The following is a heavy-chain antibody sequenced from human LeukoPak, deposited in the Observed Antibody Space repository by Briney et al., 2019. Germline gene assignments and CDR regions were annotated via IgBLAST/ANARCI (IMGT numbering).Heavy chain of an antibody. J-gene: IGHJ6*03. D-gene: IGHD6-13*01. CDR3: ARDGAAAGTDYYYYMDV. V-gene: IGHV3-48*03. CDR1: GFTFSSYE. Sequence: PGGSLRLSCAASGFTFSSYEMNWVRQAPGKGLEWVSYISSSGSTIYYADSVEGRFAISRDNAKNSLYLQMSNLRAEDTAVYYCARDGAAAGTDYYYYMDVWGKGTTVTVSS. CDR2: ISSSGSTI.